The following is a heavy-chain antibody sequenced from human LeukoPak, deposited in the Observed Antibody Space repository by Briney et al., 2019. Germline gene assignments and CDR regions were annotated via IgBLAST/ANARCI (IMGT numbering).Heavy chain of an antibody. D-gene: IGHD5-18*01. Sequence: GGSLRLSCTTSGFTFSTYGMAWVRQAPGTGLEWVSSISGSGAKTNYADSVKGRLTISRDSSNNTLYLRMDSLRAEDTAVYLCAKRGGYDYGSHFDSWGQGTQVTVSS. CDR2: ISGSGAKT. V-gene: IGHV3-23*01. CDR3: AKRGGYDYGSHFDS. CDR1: GFTFSTYG. J-gene: IGHJ4*02.